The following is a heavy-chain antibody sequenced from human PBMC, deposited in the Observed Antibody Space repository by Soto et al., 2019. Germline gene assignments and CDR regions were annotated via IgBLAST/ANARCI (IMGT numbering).Heavy chain of an antibody. CDR3: ARAGTTVVIFDY. V-gene: IGHV3-7*05. CDR1: GLTFRNYW. J-gene: IGHJ4*02. CDR2: INPDGSDI. D-gene: IGHD4-17*01. Sequence: PGGSLRLSCAASGLTFRNYWMSWVRQAPGKGLEWVANINPDGSDIYYVDSVRGRFTISRDNAKNSLYLQMNSLRAEDTAVYYCARAGTTVVIFDYWGQGALVTVSS.